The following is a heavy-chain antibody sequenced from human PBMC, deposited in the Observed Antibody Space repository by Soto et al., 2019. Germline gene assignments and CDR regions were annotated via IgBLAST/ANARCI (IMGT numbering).Heavy chain of an antibody. V-gene: IGHV1-18*01. J-gene: IGHJ6*02. CDR2: ISTYNGNT. CDR3: ARDGGYSSSSWFDYYYGMDV. CDR1: RYTFTSKS. D-gene: IGHD6-6*01. Sequence: KVTSKASRYTFTSKSISWVQQAPGQGLEWMGWISTYNGNTDYAQKFQGRVTMTRDTSTSTVYMELSSLRSEDTAVYYCARDGGYSSSSWFDYYYGMDVWGQGTTVTVSS.